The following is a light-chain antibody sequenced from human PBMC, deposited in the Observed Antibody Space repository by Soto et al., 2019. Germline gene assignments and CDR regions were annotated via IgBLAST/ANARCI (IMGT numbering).Light chain of an antibody. CDR3: QQRDIWPWT. J-gene: IGKJ1*01. CDR1: QSVNRY. Sequence: EIVLTQSPATLSLSPGERATLSCWASQSVNRYLVWYQQKPGQAPRLLMYDASNRATGIPARFSGSGSGTDFTLTISSLEPEDFAVYYCQQRDIWPWTFGQGTKVEIK. V-gene: IGKV3-11*01. CDR2: DAS.